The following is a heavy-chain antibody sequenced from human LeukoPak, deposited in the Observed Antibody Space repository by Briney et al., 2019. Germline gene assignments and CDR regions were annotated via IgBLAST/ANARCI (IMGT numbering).Heavy chain of an antibody. J-gene: IGHJ6*02. CDR1: GFTFSSYL. CDR2: ITGDGYNT. V-gene: IGHV3-74*01. CDR3: ARDYGMDV. Sequence: GGSLRLSCAASGFTFSSYLMHWVRQAPGKGLVWVSRITGDGYNTLYADSVQGRFTISRDNAKNTLYLQMNSVRAEDTAVYYCARDYGMDVWGQGTTVTVSS.